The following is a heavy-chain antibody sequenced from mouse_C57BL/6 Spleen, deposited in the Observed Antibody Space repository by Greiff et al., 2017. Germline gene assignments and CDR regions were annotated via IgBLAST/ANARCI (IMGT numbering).Heavy chain of an antibody. CDR1: GYTFTSYW. V-gene: IGHV1-55*01. D-gene: IGHD1-1*02. Sequence: QVQLQQPGAELVKPGASVKMSCKASGYTFTSYWITWVKQRPGQGLEWIGDIYPGSGSTNYNEKFKSKATLPVETSSSTAYMQLSSLTSEDSAVYYCARRDYVFDYWGQGTTLTVSS. CDR3: ARRDYVFDY. CDR2: IYPGSGST. J-gene: IGHJ2*01.